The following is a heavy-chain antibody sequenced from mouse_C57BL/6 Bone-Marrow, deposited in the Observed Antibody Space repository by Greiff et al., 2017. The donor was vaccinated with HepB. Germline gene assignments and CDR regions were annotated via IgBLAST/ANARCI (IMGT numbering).Heavy chain of an antibody. CDR3: ARENSSGGYFDY. J-gene: IGHJ2*01. D-gene: IGHD3-2*02. CDR2: ISYDGSN. V-gene: IGHV3-6*01. CDR1: GYSITSGYY. Sequence: ESGPGLVKPSQSLSLTCSVTGYSITSGYYWNWIRQFPGNKLEWMGYISYDGSNNYNPSLKNRISITRDTSKNQFFLKLNSVTTEDTATYYCARENSSGGYFDYWGQGTTLTVSS.